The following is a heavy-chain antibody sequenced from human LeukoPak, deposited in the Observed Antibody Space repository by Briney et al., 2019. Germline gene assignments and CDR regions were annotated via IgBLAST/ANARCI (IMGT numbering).Heavy chain of an antibody. D-gene: IGHD4-23*01. CDR1: GGSISSGGYS. CDR3: ARAAYGGGPDAFDI. J-gene: IGHJ3*02. V-gene: IGHV4-30-2*01. Sequence: PSQALSLTCALSGGSISSGGYSWSWIRQPPGKGLERIGYIYHSGSTNYNPSLKSRVTMSVDTSKNQFSLKLISMTAADTAVYYCARAAYGGGPDAFDIWGQGTMVTVSS. CDR2: IYHSGST.